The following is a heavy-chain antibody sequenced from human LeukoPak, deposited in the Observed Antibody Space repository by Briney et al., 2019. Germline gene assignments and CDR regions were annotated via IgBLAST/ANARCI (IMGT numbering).Heavy chain of an antibody. CDR1: GFTFSNYA. Sequence: GGSLRLSCAASGFTFSNYAMHWVRQAPGRGLEWVAVISYDGGNEYCADSVKGRFTFSRDNSKNTLYLQMNSLRAEDTAVYYCAREGSGYYHFDYWGQGTLVTVSS. V-gene: IGHV3-30-3*01. J-gene: IGHJ4*02. D-gene: IGHD5-12*01. CDR3: AREGSGYYHFDY. CDR2: ISYDGGNE.